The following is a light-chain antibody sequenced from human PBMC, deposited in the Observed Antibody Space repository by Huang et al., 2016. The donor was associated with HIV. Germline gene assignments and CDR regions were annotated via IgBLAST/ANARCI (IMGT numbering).Light chain of an antibody. J-gene: IGKJ2*01. CDR3: QQYRDWPPYT. CDR1: QSVVSD. V-gene: IGKV3-15*01. CDR2: SAS. Sequence: EIVLTQSPATLSVSPGERATLSCRASQSVVSDLAWYQHRPGQAPRLLIYSASTRATCIPARFSGSGYGTDFILTVSRLQYEDFALYYCQQYRDWPPYTFGQGTKLEIK.